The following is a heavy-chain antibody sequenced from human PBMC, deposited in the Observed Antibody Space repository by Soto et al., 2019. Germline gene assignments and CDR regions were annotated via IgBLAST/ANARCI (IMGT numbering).Heavy chain of an antibody. CDR1: GGSISSGGYY. D-gene: IGHD3-9*01. V-gene: IGHV4-31*03. CDR2: IYYSGST. CDR3: ARDRTSLTGYPRRYFDY. Sequence: QVQLQESGPGLVKPSQTLSLTCTVSGGSISSGGYYWSWIRQHPGKGLEWIGYIYYSGSTYYNPSLKSRVTISVDTSKNQFFLKLSSVTAADTAVYYCARDRTSLTGYPRRYFDYWGQGTLVTVSS. J-gene: IGHJ4*02.